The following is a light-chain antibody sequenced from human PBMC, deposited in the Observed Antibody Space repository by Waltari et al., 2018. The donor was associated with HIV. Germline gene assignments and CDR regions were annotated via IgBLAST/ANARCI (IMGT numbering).Light chain of an antibody. J-gene: IGLJ3*02. CDR3: AAWDDSLSGRV. CDR1: SSNIGSNY. CDR2: RNN. Sequence: QSVLTQPPSASGTPGQRVTISCSGSSSNIGSNYVYWYQQLPGTAPKLLIYRNNQRPSGVPGRVSGSKSGTSASLAISGLRSEDEADYYWAAWDDSLSGRVFGGGTKLTVL. V-gene: IGLV1-47*01.